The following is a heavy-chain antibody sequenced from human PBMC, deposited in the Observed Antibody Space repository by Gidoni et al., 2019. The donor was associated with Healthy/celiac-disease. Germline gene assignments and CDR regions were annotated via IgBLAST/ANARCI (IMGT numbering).Heavy chain of an antibody. CDR3: AKVFSGSYDRIDY. CDR1: GFTFDDYA. Sequence: EVKLVESGGGVVQPGGSLRLSCYASGFTFDDYAMHWVRQAPGQALEWVSLMSGDGGSTYYADSVKGRFTISRDNSKNSLYLQMNSLRTEDTALYYCAKVFSGSYDRIDYWGQGTLVTVSS. V-gene: IGHV3-43*02. CDR2: MSGDGGST. D-gene: IGHD1-26*01. J-gene: IGHJ4*02.